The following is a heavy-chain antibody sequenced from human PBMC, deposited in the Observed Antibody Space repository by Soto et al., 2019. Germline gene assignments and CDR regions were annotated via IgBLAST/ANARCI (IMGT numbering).Heavy chain of an antibody. J-gene: IGHJ4*02. CDR3: ANDVGRLPSAAVTPLGASDC. V-gene: IGHV3-23*01. Sequence: EVQLLESGGGLVQPGGSLRLSCAASGFTFSSYVMTWVRQAPGKGLEWVSGISGSGGTTYYADSVKGRFTISRDNSKDTLYLQMSSRRGESTDVYYCANDVGRLPSAAVTPLGASDCWCQGTLVTVSS. CDR2: ISGSGGTT. D-gene: IGHD2-2*01. CDR1: GFTFSSYV.